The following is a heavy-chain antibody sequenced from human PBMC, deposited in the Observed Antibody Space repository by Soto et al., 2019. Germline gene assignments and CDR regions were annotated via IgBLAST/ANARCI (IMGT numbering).Heavy chain of an antibody. CDR3: VGGQYYFDY. Sequence: QVLLVESGGGVVQPGRSLRLSCAASGFPFTTYGMHWVREGPGKGLEWVVVISYDGSNTYYADSVKGRFTISRDNSKNTLYLQMNSLRTEDTALYYCVGGQYYFDYRGQGTLVTVSS. CDR1: GFPFTTYG. CDR2: ISYDGSNT. J-gene: IGHJ4*02. D-gene: IGHD3-10*01. V-gene: IGHV3-30*03.